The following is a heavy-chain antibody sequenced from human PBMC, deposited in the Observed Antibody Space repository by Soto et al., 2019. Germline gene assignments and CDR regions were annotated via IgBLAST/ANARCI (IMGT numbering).Heavy chain of an antibody. CDR1: GYTFTGYY. Sequence: QVQLVQSGAEVKKPGASVKVSRKASGYTFTGYYMHWVRQAPGQGLEWMGWINPNSGGTNYAQKFQGRVTMTRDTSISTAYMELSRLRSDDTAVYYCARDLQGYCSGGSCYGRYYYYGMDVWGQGTTVTVSS. J-gene: IGHJ6*02. D-gene: IGHD2-15*01. V-gene: IGHV1-2*02. CDR3: ARDLQGYCSGGSCYGRYYYYGMDV. CDR2: INPNSGGT.